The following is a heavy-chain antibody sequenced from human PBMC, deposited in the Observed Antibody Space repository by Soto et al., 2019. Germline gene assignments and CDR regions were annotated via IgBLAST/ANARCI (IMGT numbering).Heavy chain of an antibody. CDR2: IYYSGST. D-gene: IGHD2-2*01. CDR3: ARDICISTSCYSDVYYGMAV. V-gene: IGHV4-30-4*01. CDR1: GGSISSGAYY. J-gene: IGHJ6*02. Sequence: QVQLQESGPGLVKPSQTLSLTCTVSGGSISSGAYYWSWIRQPPGKRLEWIGYIYYSGSTYYNPSLKSRVTISVDTSKNQFSLRLSSVTAADTAVYYCARDICISTSCYSDVYYGMAVWGQGTTVTVSS.